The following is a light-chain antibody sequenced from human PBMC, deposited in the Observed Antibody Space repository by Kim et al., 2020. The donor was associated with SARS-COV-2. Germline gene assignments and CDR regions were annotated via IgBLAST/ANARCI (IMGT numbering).Light chain of an antibody. V-gene: IGKV1-33*01. CDR2: DAS. CDR3: QQYENFLLT. Sequence: IGTYVNWYQQKPGKAPELLIYDASILKTGVPSRFSGGGSGTDFTFSISNLQPEDVATYYCQQYENFLLTFGGGTKVDIK. CDR1: IGTY. J-gene: IGKJ4*01.